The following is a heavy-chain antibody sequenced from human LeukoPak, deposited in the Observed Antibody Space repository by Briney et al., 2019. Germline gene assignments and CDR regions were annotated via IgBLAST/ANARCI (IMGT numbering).Heavy chain of an antibody. J-gene: IGHJ4*02. CDR2: IYYSGST. D-gene: IGHD4-17*01. CDR3: AREPSHLRAIDY. Sequence: ASETLSLTCTVSGGSISSSSYYWRWIRQPPGKGLEWNGSIYYSGSTYYNPSLKRRVTICVYTSKNQFSLKLSSVTAADTAVYYCAREPSHLRAIDYWGQGTLVTVSS. CDR1: GGSISSSSYY. V-gene: IGHV4-39*02.